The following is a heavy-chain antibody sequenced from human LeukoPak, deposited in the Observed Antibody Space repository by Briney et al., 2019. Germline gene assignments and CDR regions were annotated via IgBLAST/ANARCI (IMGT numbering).Heavy chain of an antibody. CDR3: ARDSMVRGVTPY. V-gene: IGHV4-61*02. CDR1: GGSISSGSYY. CDR2: IYTSGST. J-gene: IGHJ4*02. D-gene: IGHD3-10*01. Sequence: SETLSLTCTVSGGSISSGSYYWSWIRQPAGKGLEWIGRIYTSGSTNYNPSLKSRVTISVDTTKNQFSLKLSSVTAADTAVYYCARDSMVRGVTPYWGQGTLVTVSS.